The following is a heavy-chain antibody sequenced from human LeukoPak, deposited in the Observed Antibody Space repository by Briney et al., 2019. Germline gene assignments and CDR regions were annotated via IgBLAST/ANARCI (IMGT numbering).Heavy chain of an antibody. J-gene: IGHJ4*02. CDR1: GFTFSSYE. V-gene: IGHV3-48*03. CDR3: ARDGRATPLGY. CDR2: ISSSGSTI. Sequence: PGGSLRLSCAASGFTFSSYEMNWVGQAPGKGLEWVSYISSSGSTIYYADSVKGRFTISRDNAKNSLYLQMNSLRAEDTAVYYCARDGRATPLGYWGQGTLVTVSS. D-gene: IGHD2-15*01.